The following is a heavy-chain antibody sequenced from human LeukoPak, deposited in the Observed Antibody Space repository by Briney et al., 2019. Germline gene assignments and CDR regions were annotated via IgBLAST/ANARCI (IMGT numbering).Heavy chain of an antibody. J-gene: IGHJ3*02. D-gene: IGHD3-10*01. CDR3: ARSGVLLWFGELSGAFDI. CDR1: GGSISSSNW. CDR2: IYHSGST. Sequence: SETLSLTCAVSGGSISSSNWWSWVRQPPGKGLEWIGEIYHSGSTNYNPSLKSRVTISVDKSKNQFSLKLSSVTAADTAVYYRARSGVLLWFGELSGAFDIWGQGTMVTVSS. V-gene: IGHV4-4*02.